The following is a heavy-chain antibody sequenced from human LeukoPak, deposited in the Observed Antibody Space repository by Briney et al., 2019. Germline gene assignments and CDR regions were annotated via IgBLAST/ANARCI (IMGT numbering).Heavy chain of an antibody. V-gene: IGHV1-69*04. Sequence: SVKVSCKASGGTFSSYAVSWVRQAPGQGLEWMGRIIPILGIANYAQKFQGRVTITADKSTSTAYMELSSLRSEDTAVYYCARYRHDYGDDPWGQGTLVTVSS. D-gene: IGHD4-17*01. CDR2: IIPILGIA. CDR3: ARYRHDYGDDP. CDR1: GGTFSSYA. J-gene: IGHJ5*02.